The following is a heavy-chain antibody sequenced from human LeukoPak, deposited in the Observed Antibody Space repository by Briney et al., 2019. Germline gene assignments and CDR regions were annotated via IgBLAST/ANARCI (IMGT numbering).Heavy chain of an antibody. V-gene: IGHV1-69*13. D-gene: IGHD6-13*01. CDR3: AREPGIAAAGQGY. CDR2: IIPIFGTA. CDR1: GGTFGSYA. Sequence: SVKVSCKASGGTFGSYAISWVRQAPGQGLEWMGGIIPIFGTANYAQKFQGRVTITADESTSTAYMELSSLRSEDTAVYYCAREPGIAAAGQGYWGQGTLVTVSS. J-gene: IGHJ4*02.